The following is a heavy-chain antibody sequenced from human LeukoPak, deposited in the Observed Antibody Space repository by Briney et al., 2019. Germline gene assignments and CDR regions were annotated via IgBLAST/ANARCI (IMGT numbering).Heavy chain of an antibody. V-gene: IGHV1-24*01. J-gene: IGHJ5*02. CDR3: ARGNYYDFWSGYLNIDP. Sequence: ASVKVSCKVSGYTLTELSMHWVRQAPGKGLEWMGGFDPEDGETIYAQKFQGRVTMTRNTSISTAYMELSSLRSEDTAVYYCARGNYYDFWSGYLNIDPWGQGTLVTVSS. CDR1: GYTLTELS. D-gene: IGHD3-3*01. CDR2: FDPEDGET.